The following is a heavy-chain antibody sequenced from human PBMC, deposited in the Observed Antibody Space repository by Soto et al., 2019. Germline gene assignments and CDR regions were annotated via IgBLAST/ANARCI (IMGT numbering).Heavy chain of an antibody. J-gene: IGHJ4*02. CDR3: VRSKYGGCFDY. D-gene: IGHD4-17*01. Sequence: GGSLRLFCAASGFTFSSYWMTWVRQAPGKGLEWVANIKQDGSDKYYVDSVKGRFTISRDNAKNSLFLQMNSLRAEDTAVYYCVRSKYGGCFDYWGQGTLVTVSS. V-gene: IGHV3-7*04. CDR2: IKQDGSDK. CDR1: GFTFSSYW.